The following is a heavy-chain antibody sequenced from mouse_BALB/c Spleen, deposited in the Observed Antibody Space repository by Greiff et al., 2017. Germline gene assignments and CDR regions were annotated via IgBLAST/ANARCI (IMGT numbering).Heavy chain of an antibody. CDR3: ARESYGNYAMDY. Sequence: QVQLKQSGPELVKPGASVKISCKASGYAFSSSWMNWVKQRPGQGLEWIGRIYPGDGDTNYNGKFKGKATLTADKSSSTAYMQLSSLTSVDSAVYFCARESYGNYAMDYWGQGTSVTVSS. V-gene: IGHV1-82*01. J-gene: IGHJ4*01. CDR2: IYPGDGDT. D-gene: IGHD2-1*01. CDR1: GYAFSSSW.